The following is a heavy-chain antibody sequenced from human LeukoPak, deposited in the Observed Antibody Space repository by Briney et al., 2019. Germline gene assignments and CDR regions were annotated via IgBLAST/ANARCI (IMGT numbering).Heavy chain of an antibody. V-gene: IGHV4-4*02. CDR2: IYHSGST. Sequence: SGTLSLTCAVSGGSISSGNWWSWVRQPPGKGLEWIGEIYHSGSTYYNPSLKSRVTISVDTSKNQFSLKLSSVTAADTAVYYCARYDVWGSYRAFDYWGQGTLVTVSS. CDR1: GGSISSGNW. J-gene: IGHJ4*02. CDR3: ARYDVWGSYRAFDY. D-gene: IGHD3-16*02.